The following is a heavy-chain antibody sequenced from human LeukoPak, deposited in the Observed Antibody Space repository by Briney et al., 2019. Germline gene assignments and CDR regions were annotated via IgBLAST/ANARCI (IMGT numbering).Heavy chain of an antibody. V-gene: IGHV3-48*01. CDR1: GFTLSIYS. CDR2: ISSSSRTI. CDR3: ARAGRYSYDSSGYYYDAFDI. J-gene: IGHJ3*02. Sequence: PGGSLRLSCAVSGFTLSIYSMNWVRQAPGKGLEWVSYISSSSRTIYYRDSVKGRFTISRDNAKNSLYLQMNTLRVEDTAVYYCARAGRYSYDSSGYYYDAFDIWGQGTMVTVSS. D-gene: IGHD3-22*01.